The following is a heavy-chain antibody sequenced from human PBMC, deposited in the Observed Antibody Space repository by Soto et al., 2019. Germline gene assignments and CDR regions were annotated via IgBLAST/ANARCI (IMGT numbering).Heavy chain of an antibody. CDR1: GGSISSGGYY. CDR3: ARAEDYGLFYRWAFAI. Sequence: SETLSLTCTVSGGSISSGGYYWSWIRQHPGKGLEWIGYIYYSGSTYYNPSLKSRVTISVDTSKNQFSLKLSSVTAADTAVYYCARAEDYGLFYRWAFAIWGQGTMVTVSS. D-gene: IGHD4-17*01. CDR2: IYYSGST. V-gene: IGHV4-31*03. J-gene: IGHJ3*02.